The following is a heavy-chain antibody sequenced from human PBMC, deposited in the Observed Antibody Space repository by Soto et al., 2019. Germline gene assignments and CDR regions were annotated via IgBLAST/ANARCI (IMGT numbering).Heavy chain of an antibody. CDR2: IKQDGSET. CDR3: ARGWATTAGTGDN. Sequence: ELQLVESGGGLVQPGGSLRLSCVVSGFSFSNYWMSWVRQAPGKGLEWVANIKQDGSETYYVDSVKGRFTIARDNGEKSLDLQMTSLRGDDTAVYYCARGWATTAGTGDNWGQGTLVIVSS. J-gene: IGHJ4*02. D-gene: IGHD6-19*01. V-gene: IGHV3-7*01. CDR1: GFSFSNYW.